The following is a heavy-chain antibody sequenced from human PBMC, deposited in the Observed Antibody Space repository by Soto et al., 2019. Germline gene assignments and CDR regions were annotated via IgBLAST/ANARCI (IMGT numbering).Heavy chain of an antibody. CDR3: ARQTPMRDTGLDY. Sequence: PGESLKISCKGSEYSFTSYWIGWVRQMPGKGLEWMGIIYPGDSDTRYSPSFQGQVSISADKSISTAYLQWSSLKASDTAMYYCARQTPMRDTGLDYWGQGTLVTVSS. V-gene: IGHV5-51*01. D-gene: IGHD5-18*01. CDR1: EYSFTSYW. CDR2: IYPGDSDT. J-gene: IGHJ4*02.